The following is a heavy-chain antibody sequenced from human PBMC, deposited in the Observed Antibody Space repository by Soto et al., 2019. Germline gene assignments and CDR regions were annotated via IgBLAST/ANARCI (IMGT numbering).Heavy chain of an antibody. V-gene: IGHV4-61*03. CDR1: GASVSGGFYL. J-gene: IGHJ4*02. CDR2: IYNTGST. Sequence: QVQLQESGPGLVKPSETLSLTCAVSGASVSGGFYLWTWIRHPPGQGLEWIGHIYNTGSTNYHHSLKSRVTKSIDTSRIHLSLRLTSVTAADTAVYYCAKAGHDYDQTPYWDFFGHWGQGTLVTVSS. D-gene: IGHD3-22*01. CDR3: AKAGHDYDQTPYWDFFGH.